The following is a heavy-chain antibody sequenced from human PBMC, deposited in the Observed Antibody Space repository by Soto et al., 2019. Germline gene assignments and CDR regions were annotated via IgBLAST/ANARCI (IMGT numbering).Heavy chain of an antibody. CDR2: IVPLFGTT. CDR3: AKASGRSWYNWFDP. V-gene: IGHV1-69*01. J-gene: IGHJ5*02. CDR1: GGNFTSYA. Sequence: QVQLVQSGAEVKKPGSSVKVSCKASGGNFTSYAISWVRQAPGQGLEFMGGIVPLFGTTNYAHKFRGRVTITADESTSTVYMEVSSLRSEDMAVYYCAKASGRSWYNWFDPWGQGTLVTVST. D-gene: IGHD6-13*01.